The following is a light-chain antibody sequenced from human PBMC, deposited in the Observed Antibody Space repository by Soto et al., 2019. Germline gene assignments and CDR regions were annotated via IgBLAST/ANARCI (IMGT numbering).Light chain of an antibody. J-gene: IGKJ1*01. V-gene: IGKV1-5*01. CDR1: QSIRSY. CDR3: QQYTSYSRA. Sequence: DIQLTQSPSSLSASVGDRVTITCRASQSIRSYLNWYQQKPGKVPKLLIYDASNLGSGVPSRFSGSGSGTDFTLTISGLQPDDFTTYYCQQYTSYSRAFGQGTKVDIK. CDR2: DAS.